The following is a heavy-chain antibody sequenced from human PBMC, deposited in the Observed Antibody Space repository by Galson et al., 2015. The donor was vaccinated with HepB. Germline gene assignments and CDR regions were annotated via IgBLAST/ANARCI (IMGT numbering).Heavy chain of an antibody. Sequence: SLRLSCAASGFTFSTYRLHWSRQAPGKGLEWVAVISHDGTDKYYAKSLEGRFTVSRDNSRSTLYLEMNSLRPDDTAIYYCAREGGEWGQGTLVTVSS. CDR3: AREGGE. CDR2: ISHDGTDK. CDR1: GFTFSTYR. D-gene: IGHD3-10*01. J-gene: IGHJ1*01. V-gene: IGHV3-30*04.